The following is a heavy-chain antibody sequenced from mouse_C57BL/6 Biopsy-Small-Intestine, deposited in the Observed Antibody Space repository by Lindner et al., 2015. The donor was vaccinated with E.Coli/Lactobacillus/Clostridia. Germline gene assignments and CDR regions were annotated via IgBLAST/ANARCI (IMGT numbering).Heavy chain of an antibody. Sequence: SVKVSCKAFGYAFIDYYIHWVRQAPGQGPEWMGRIDPNTGYTNHARTSLGRVTMTRDTSISTAYMELTGLRSDDTALYYCARGNSGWSSSVMTPLKYFDLWGQGTLVTVSS. CDR2: IDPNTGYT. CDR3: ARGNSGWSSSVMTPLKYFDL. CDR1: GYAFIDYY. D-gene: IGHD2-2*01. J-gene: IGHJ4*01. V-gene: IGHV14-2*02.